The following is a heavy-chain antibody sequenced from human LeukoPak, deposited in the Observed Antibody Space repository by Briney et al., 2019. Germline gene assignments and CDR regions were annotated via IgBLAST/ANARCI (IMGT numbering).Heavy chain of an antibody. Sequence: SETLSLTCTVSGGSISSSSYYWGWIRQPPGKGLEWIGSIYYSGSTYYNPSLKSRVTISVDTSKNQFSLKLSSVTAADTAVYYCARVIGWSPLYYYYYYMDVWGKGTTVTVSS. CDR1: GGSISSSSYY. CDR3: ARVIGWSPLYYYYYYMDV. CDR2: IYYSGST. V-gene: IGHV4-39*07. J-gene: IGHJ6*03. D-gene: IGHD6-19*01.